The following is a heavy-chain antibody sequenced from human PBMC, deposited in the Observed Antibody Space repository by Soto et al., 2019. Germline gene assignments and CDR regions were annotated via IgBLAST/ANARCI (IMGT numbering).Heavy chain of an antibody. D-gene: IGHD3-22*01. V-gene: IGHV5-51*01. Sequence: PGESLKISCKGSGYNFTNYWIGWVRQMPGKGLEWMGIIHPGDSDTRYSPSFQGQVTISADKSISTAYLQWGSLKASDTAIYYCARHPYFYDSSGFCLDYWGQGTLVTVSS. CDR2: IHPGDSDT. J-gene: IGHJ4*01. CDR3: ARHPYFYDSSGFCLDY. CDR1: GYNFTNYW.